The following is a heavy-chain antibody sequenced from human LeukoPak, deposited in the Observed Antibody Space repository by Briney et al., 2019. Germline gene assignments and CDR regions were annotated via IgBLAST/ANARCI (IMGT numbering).Heavy chain of an antibody. D-gene: IGHD3-10*01. J-gene: IGHJ3*02. V-gene: IGHV3-7*01. CDR3: ATEPGIGYAFDI. CDR2: INPDGSEK. CDR1: GIAFSNYW. Sequence: PGGSLRLSCAAAGIAFSNYWMSWVRQAPGKELEWVANINPDGSEKNYAHSVKGRFTISRDNAKNSLSLQMNSLRAEDMAVYYCATEPGIGYAFDIWGQGRMVTVSS.